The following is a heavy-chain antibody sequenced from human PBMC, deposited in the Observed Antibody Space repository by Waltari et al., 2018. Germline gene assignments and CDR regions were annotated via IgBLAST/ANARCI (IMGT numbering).Heavy chain of an antibody. CDR2: INPNSGGT. J-gene: IGHJ2*01. CDR3: ARARTTPGLRLELYWYFDL. D-gene: IGHD4-17*01. Sequence: QVQLVQSGAEVKKPGASVKVSCKASGYTFTGYYMHWVRQAPGQGLEWMGRINPNSGGTNYAQKFQGRVTISVDTSKNQFSLKLSSVTAADTAVYYCARARTTPGLRLELYWYFDLWGRGTLVTVSS. V-gene: IGHV1-2*06. CDR1: GYTFTGYY.